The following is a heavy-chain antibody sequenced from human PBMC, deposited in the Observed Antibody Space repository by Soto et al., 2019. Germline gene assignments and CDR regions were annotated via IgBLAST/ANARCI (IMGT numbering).Heavy chain of an antibody. CDR3: AKSIRGITMVRGVMVGYYYYMDV. Sequence: GGSLRLSCAASGFTFSSYWMSWVRQAPGKGLEWVANIKQDGSEKYYVDSVKGRFTISRDNAKNSLYLQMNSLRAEDTAVYYCAKSIRGITMVRGVMVGYYYYMDVWGKGTTVTVSS. CDR2: IKQDGSEK. D-gene: IGHD3-10*01. CDR1: GFTFSSYW. V-gene: IGHV3-7*01. J-gene: IGHJ6*03.